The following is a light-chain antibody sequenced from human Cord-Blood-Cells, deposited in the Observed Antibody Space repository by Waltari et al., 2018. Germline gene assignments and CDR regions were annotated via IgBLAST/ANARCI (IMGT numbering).Light chain of an antibody. J-gene: IGLJ1*01. V-gene: IGLV2-23*01. CDR1: SSDVGSYKL. CDR2: EGS. Sequence: QSALTQPASVSGSPGHSITISCTGTSSDVGSYKLVSWYQQHPGKAPKLMIYEGSKRPSGVSNRFSGSKSGNTASLTISGLQAEDEADYYCCSYAGSSTFVFGTGTKVTVL. CDR3: CSYAGSSTFV.